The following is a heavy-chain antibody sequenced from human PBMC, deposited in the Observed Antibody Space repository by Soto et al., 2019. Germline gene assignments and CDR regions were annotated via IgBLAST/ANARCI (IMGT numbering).Heavy chain of an antibody. CDR3: AQALVFTGGDGFDI. V-gene: IGHV4-31*02. J-gene: IGHJ3*02. CDR2: IYYSGNT. D-gene: IGHD1-1*01. CDR1: GGSITTGGRY. Sequence: QVRLQEWGPGLVKPSQTLSLTCSVSGGSITTGGRYWSWIRQLPGKGLEWIGDIYYSGNTYYNASLKSRVTLSVEAAKNQVSLKLSSVTAADTAVYYCAQALVFTGGDGFDIWVQGRLVTVSS.